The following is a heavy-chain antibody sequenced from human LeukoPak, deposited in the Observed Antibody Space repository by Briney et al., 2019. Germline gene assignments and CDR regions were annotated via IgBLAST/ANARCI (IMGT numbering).Heavy chain of an antibody. Sequence: PGGSLRLSCAASGFTFSSYSMNWVRQAPGKGLEWVSAISGSGGSTYYADSVKGRFTISRDNSKNTLYLQMNSLRAEDTAVYYCARTSYGDYTIDYWGQGTLVTVSS. CDR3: ARTSYGDYTIDY. V-gene: IGHV3-23*01. D-gene: IGHD4-17*01. CDR1: GFTFSSYS. CDR2: ISGSGGST. J-gene: IGHJ4*02.